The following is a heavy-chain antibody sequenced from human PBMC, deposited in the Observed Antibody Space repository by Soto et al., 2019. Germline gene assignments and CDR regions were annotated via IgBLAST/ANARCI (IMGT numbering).Heavy chain of an antibody. CDR1: GFTFSSYG. D-gene: IGHD3-3*02. CDR2: IWYDGSNK. J-gene: IGHJ4*02. CDR3: ATSLGIETSPEGIFDY. Sequence: HPGGSLRLSCAASGFTFSSYGMHWVRQAPGKGLEWVAVIWYDGSNKYYADSAKGRFTISRDNSKNTLYLQMNSLRAEDTAVYYCATSLGIETSPEGIFDYWGQGTLVTVSS. V-gene: IGHV3-33*01.